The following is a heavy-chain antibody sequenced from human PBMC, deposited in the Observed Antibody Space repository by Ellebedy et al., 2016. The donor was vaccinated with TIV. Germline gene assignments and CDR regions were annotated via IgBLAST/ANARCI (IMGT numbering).Heavy chain of an antibody. V-gene: IGHV4-34*01. CDR3: ARVDFWRTPDY. J-gene: IGHJ4*02. CDR2: INHSGVT. D-gene: IGHD3-3*01. CDR1: GGSFSDYY. Sequence: SETLSLTXAVYGGSFSDYYWSWIRQPPGKGLEWIGEINHSGVTNYNPSLKSRVNISVDTSKSQFSLKLSSVTAADTAVYYCARVDFWRTPDYWGQGTLVTVSS.